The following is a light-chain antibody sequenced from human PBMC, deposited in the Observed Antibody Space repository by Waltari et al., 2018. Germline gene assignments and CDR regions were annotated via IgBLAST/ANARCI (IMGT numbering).Light chain of an antibody. CDR2: AAS. J-gene: IGKJ1*01. V-gene: IGKV1-39*01. CDR3: QQSYSTPQT. Sequence: DIQMTQSPSSLSASVGDRVTITCRASQSISSYLNWYQQKPGKAPKLLIYAASSLQSGVPSRFSGSGSGTDFTLTISSLQPEDFATYYCQQSYSTPQTFGHGTRVEI. CDR1: QSISSY.